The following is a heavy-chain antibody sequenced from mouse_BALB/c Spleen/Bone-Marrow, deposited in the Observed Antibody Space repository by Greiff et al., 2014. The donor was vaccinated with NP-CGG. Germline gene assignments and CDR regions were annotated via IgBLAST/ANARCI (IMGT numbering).Heavy chain of an antibody. J-gene: IGHJ3*01. D-gene: IGHD2-4*01. CDR3: ARQYDYDGAWFAY. V-gene: IGHV5-9-3*01. CDR1: GFTSSSYA. CDR2: ISSGGSYT. Sequence: EVKVVESGGGLVKPGGSLKLSCAASGFTSSSYAMSWVRQTPEKRLEWVATISSGGSYTYYPDSVKGRFTISRDNAKNTLYLQMSSLRSEDTAMYYCARQYDYDGAWFAYWGQGTLVTVSA.